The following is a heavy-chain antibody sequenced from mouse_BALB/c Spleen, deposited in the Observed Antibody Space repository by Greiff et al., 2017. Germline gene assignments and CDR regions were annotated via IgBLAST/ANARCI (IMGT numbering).Heavy chain of an antibody. CDR1: GFTFSSFG. Sequence: EVKLVESGGGLVQPGGSRKLSCAASGFTFSSFGMHWVRQAPEKGLEWVAYISSGSSTIYYADTVKGRFTISRDNPKNTLFLQMTSLRSEDTAMYYCARSPVGSSYDYFADWGQGTLVTVSA. V-gene: IGHV5-17*02. CDR2: ISSGSSTI. D-gene: IGHD1-1*01. CDR3: ARSPVGSSYDYFAD. J-gene: IGHJ3*01.